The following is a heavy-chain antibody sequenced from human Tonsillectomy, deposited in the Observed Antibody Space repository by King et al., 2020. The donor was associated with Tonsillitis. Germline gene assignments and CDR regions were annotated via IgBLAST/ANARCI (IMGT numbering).Heavy chain of an antibody. CDR1: GFTFSDYS. V-gene: IGHV3-48*01. CDR2: IGRNSRNL. Sequence: VQLVESGGGLVQPGGSLRLSCAASGFTFSDYSMNWVRQAPGKGLEGGSYIGRNSRNLNYAAFLKGRFTISRDDAKNSLYLQMNSLRAEDTAVYFCARDSNWAFDYWGQGTLVTVSS. CDR3: ARDSNWAFDY. D-gene: IGHD7-27*01. J-gene: IGHJ4*02.